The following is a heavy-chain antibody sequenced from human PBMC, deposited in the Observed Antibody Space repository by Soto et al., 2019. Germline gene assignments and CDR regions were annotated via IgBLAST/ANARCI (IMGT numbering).Heavy chain of an antibody. V-gene: IGHV1-69*08. Sequence: QVQLVQSGAEVKKPGSSVKVSCKASGGTFSSYTISWVRQAPGQGLEWMGRIIPILGIANYAQKFQGRVTITADKSTSTAYMELSSLRSEDTAVYYCARDLRYCSGGSCYPGYYYYGMDVWGQGTTVTVSS. CDR2: IIPILGIA. CDR3: ARDLRYCSGGSCYPGYYYYGMDV. J-gene: IGHJ6*02. D-gene: IGHD2-15*01. CDR1: GGTFSSYT.